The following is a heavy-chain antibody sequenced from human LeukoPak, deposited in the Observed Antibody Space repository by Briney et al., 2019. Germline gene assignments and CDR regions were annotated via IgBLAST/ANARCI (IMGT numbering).Heavy chain of an antibody. D-gene: IGHD1-26*01. CDR2: MNPNSGNT. V-gene: IGHV1-8*01. CDR1: EYTFTTYD. Sequence: ASVTVSCKASEYTFTTYDIHWVRQAAGQGLEWMGWMNPNSGNTGYAQKFQGRATMTRNTSISTAYMELSSLRSEDTAVYYCAKLGRGATQLDNWGQGTLVTVSS. CDR3: AKLGRGATQLDN. J-gene: IGHJ4*02.